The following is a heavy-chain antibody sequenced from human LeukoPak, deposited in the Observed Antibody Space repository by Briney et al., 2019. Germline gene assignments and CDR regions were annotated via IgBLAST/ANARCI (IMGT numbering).Heavy chain of an antibody. V-gene: IGHV3-66*01. CDR3: ARERGSGYFDY. Sequence: PGGSLRLSCAASGFTVSSNYMTWVRQAPGKGLEWVSVIYSGGSTYYADSVKGRFTISRDNSKNTLYLQMNNLRAEDTAVYYCARERGSGYFDYWGQGTLVTGSS. J-gene: IGHJ4*02. CDR1: GFTVSSNY. CDR2: IYSGGST. D-gene: IGHD3-10*01.